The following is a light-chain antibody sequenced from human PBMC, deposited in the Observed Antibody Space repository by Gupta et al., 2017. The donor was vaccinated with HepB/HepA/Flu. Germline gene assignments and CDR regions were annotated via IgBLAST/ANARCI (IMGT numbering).Light chain of an antibody. CDR3: QQSYSSPRT. J-gene: IGKJ1*01. CDR2: AAS. CDR1: ESIINF. V-gene: IGKV1-39*01. Sequence: DIQMTQSPSSLSASLGDSVTITCRASESIINFLNWYQHKPRKAPKLLISAASTLQSGVPTRFSGSESGTDFTLTITNVQPEDFATYYCQQSYSSPRTFGQGTKVEIK.